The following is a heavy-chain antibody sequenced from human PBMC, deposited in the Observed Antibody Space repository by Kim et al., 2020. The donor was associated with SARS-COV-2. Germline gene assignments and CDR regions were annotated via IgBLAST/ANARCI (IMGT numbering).Heavy chain of an antibody. Sequence: SVKGRFTNSRDNSKNALYLQMNSLRAEDTAVYYCAKSYDTLIGRYFYGMDVWGQGTTVTVS. D-gene: IGHD3-9*01. V-gene: IGHV3-23*01. J-gene: IGHJ6*02. CDR3: AKSYDTLIGRYFYGMDV.